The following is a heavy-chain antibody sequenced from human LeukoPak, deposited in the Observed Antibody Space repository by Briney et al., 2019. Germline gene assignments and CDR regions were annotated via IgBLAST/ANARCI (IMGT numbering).Heavy chain of an antibody. CDR2: INPNSGGT. D-gene: IGHD1-1*01. J-gene: IGHJ5*02. CDR3: ARDWNRVNWFDP. Sequence: ASVKVSCXASGYTFTGYYMHWVRQAPGQGLEWMGWINPNSGGTNYAQKFQGRVTMTRDTSISTAYMELSRLRSDDTAVYYFARDWNRVNWFDPWGQGNLVTGSS. V-gene: IGHV1-2*02. CDR1: GYTFTGYY.